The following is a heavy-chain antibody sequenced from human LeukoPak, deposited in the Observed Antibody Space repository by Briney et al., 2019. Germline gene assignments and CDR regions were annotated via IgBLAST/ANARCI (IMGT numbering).Heavy chain of an antibody. CDR1: GDSISSDY. CDR2: MFYSGST. Sequence: SETLSLTCTVSGDSISSDYWNWIRQPPGKGLEWIGYMFYSGSTNYNPSLKSRVTISVDTSKNQFSLKLSSVTAADTAVYYCARRGVSTSSWYFDLWGRGTLVTVSS. CDR3: ARRGVSTSSWYFDL. V-gene: IGHV4-59*08. J-gene: IGHJ2*01. D-gene: IGHD3-10*01.